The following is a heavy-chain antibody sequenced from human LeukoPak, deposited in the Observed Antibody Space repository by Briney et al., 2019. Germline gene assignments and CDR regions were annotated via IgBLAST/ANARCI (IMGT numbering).Heavy chain of an antibody. CDR3: ARASPTLWAFDI. Sequence: SETVSPTCAVSGGSISSSNWGRGGRQPPGKGVEWIVEIYHSGSPNYNPSLKSRVTISVDKSNNQFSLNLSPVTAADTAVYYCARASPTLWAFDIWGQGTMVTVSS. CDR1: GGSISSSNW. D-gene: IGHD2-21*01. CDR2: IYHSGSP. J-gene: IGHJ3*02. V-gene: IGHV4/OR15-8*01.